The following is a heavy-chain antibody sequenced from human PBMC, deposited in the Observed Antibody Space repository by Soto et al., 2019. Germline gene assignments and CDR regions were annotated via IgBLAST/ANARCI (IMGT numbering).Heavy chain of an antibody. CDR3: ARDGGGQYQLLSIDY. CDR2: INAGNGNT. Sequence: ASVKVSCKASGYTFTSYTMHWMRQAPGQRLEWMGWINAGNGNTKYSEKFQGRVTITRDTSASTAYMELSSLRSEDTAVYYCARDGGGQYQLLSIDYWGQGTLVTVSS. D-gene: IGHD2-2*01. V-gene: IGHV1-3*01. CDR1: GYTFTSYT. J-gene: IGHJ4*02.